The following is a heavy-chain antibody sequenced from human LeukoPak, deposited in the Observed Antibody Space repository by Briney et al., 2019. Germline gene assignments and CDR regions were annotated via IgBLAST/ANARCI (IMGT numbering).Heavy chain of an antibody. J-gene: IGHJ4*02. CDR2: ISAYNGNT. V-gene: IGHV1-18*01. CDR3: ARDPEGILTGYYRNPELDY. D-gene: IGHD3-9*01. CDR1: GYTFTSYG. Sequence: GASVKVSCKASGYTFTSYGISWVRQAPGQGLEWMGWISAYNGNTNYAQKLQGRVTMTTDTSTSTAYMELRSLRSDDTAVYYCARDPEGILTGYYRNPELDYWGQGTLVTVSS.